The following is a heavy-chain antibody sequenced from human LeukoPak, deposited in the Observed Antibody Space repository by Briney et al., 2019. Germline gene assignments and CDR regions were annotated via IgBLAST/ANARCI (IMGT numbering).Heavy chain of an antibody. V-gene: IGHV5-51*01. Sequence: GESLQISCQDSGYNFLTYWIGWVRQMPGKGLEWMGVIYPGDSDTRYTPSFQGQVTISADKSTSTAYLQWSSLKASDSAMYYCARVEMATKPTYYFDYWGQGNLVTVSS. CDR1: GYNFLTYW. CDR3: ARVEMATKPTYYFDY. D-gene: IGHD5-24*01. CDR2: IYPGDSDT. J-gene: IGHJ4*02.